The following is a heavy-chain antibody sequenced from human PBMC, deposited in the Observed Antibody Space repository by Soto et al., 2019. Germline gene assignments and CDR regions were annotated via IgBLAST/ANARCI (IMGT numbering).Heavy chain of an antibody. Sequence: GGSLRLSCAASGFTFSSYWMSWVRQAPGKGLEWVANIKQDGSEKYYVDSVKGRFTISRDNAKNSLYLQMNSLRAEDTAVYYCARAPYDFWSGYYSFWFDPWGQGTLVTVSS. V-gene: IGHV3-7*01. J-gene: IGHJ5*02. D-gene: IGHD3-3*01. CDR3: ARAPYDFWSGYYSFWFDP. CDR2: IKQDGSEK. CDR1: GFTFSSYW.